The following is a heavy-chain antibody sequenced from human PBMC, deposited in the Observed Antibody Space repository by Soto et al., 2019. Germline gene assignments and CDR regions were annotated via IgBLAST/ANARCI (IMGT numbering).Heavy chain of an antibody. V-gene: IGHV5-51*01. J-gene: IGHJ3*01. D-gene: IGHD2-15*01. CDR2: IYPGDSDA. Sequence: GESLKISCQGSGYSFTSYWIGWVRQMPGKGLEWMGIIYPGDSDARYSPSFQGQVTISVDKSISTAYLQWSRMKASDTAMYYCARRGYCRGGSCFSASFDVWGQGTMVPV. CDR3: ARRGYCRGGSCFSASFDV. CDR1: GYSFTSYW.